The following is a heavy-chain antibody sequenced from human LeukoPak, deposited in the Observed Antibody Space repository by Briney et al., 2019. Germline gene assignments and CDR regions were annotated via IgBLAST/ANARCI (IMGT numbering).Heavy chain of an antibody. Sequence: ASVKVSCKASGYTFTSYGISWVRQAPGQGLEWTGWISAYNGNTNYAQKLQGRVTMTTDTSTSTAYMELRSLRSDDTAVYYCARESEGYYYDSSGILGDYWGQGTLVTVSS. J-gene: IGHJ4*02. CDR2: ISAYNGNT. CDR3: ARESEGYYYDSSGILGDY. V-gene: IGHV1-18*01. CDR1: GYTFTSYG. D-gene: IGHD3-22*01.